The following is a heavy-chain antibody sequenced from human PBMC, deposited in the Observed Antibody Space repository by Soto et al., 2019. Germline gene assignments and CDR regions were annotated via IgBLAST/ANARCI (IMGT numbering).Heavy chain of an antibody. CDR3: ARGAGDYGDYLDY. D-gene: IGHD4-17*01. V-gene: IGHV4-34*01. CDR2: INHSGST. Sequence: QVQLQQWGAGLLKPSETLSLTCAVYGGSFSGYYWSWIRQPPGKGLEWIGEINHSGSTNYNPSLNSRVTISVDTSKNQFSLKLSSVTAADTAVYYCARGAGDYGDYLDYWGQGTLVTVSS. CDR1: GGSFSGYY. J-gene: IGHJ4*02.